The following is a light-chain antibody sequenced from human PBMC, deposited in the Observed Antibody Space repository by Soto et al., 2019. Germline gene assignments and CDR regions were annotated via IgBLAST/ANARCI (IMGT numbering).Light chain of an antibody. CDR1: QSISATH. J-gene: IGKJ4*01. Sequence: IVLTQSPGTLSLSPGERATLSCRASQSISATHLAWYQQRPGQAPRLHLYGASSRATGIPDRFSGSGSGTDFTLTISRVEPEDFAVFYCQHYGSSPLTFGGGTKVEIK. CDR3: QHYGSSPLT. V-gene: IGKV3-20*01. CDR2: GAS.